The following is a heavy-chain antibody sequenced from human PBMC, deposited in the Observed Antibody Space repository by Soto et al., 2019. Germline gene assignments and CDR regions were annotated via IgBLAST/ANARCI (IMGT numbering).Heavy chain of an antibody. D-gene: IGHD3-9*01. CDR1: GYTFTSYG. Sequence: ASVKVSCKASGYTFTSYGISWVRQAPGQGLEWMGWISAYNGNTNYAQKLQGRVTMTTDTSTSTAYMELRSLRSDETAVYYCAREGGDYYDILTGHYMSRDYYGMDVWGQGTTVTVSS. J-gene: IGHJ6*02. V-gene: IGHV1-18*04. CDR2: ISAYNGNT. CDR3: AREGGDYYDILTGHYMSRDYYGMDV.